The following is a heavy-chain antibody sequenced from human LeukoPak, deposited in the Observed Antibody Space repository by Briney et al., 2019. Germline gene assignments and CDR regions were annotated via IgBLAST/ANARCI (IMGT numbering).Heavy chain of an antibody. V-gene: IGHV1-69*13. CDR1: GGTFSSYA. J-gene: IGHJ5*02. Sequence: ASVKVSCKASGGTFSSYAISWVRQAPGQGLEWMGGIIPIFGTANYAQKFQGRVTITADESTSTAYMELSSLRSEDTAVYYCARDKWGAFVTWGQGTLVTVSS. CDR2: IIPIFGTA. CDR3: ARDKWGAFVT. D-gene: IGHD7-27*01.